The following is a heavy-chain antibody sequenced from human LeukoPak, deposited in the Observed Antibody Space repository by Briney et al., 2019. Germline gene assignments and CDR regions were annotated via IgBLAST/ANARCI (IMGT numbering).Heavy chain of an antibody. CDR3: ARGEGTDWGQDV. V-gene: IGHV1-8*01. CDR2: MNPNSGNT. J-gene: IGHJ6*04. D-gene: IGHD7-27*01. Sequence: ASVKVSCKASGYTFTSYDINWVRQATGQGLEWMGWMNPNSGNTGYAQKFQGRVTMTRNTSISTAYMELSSLRSEDTAVYYCARGEGTDWGQDVWGKGTTVTVSS. CDR1: GYTFTSYD.